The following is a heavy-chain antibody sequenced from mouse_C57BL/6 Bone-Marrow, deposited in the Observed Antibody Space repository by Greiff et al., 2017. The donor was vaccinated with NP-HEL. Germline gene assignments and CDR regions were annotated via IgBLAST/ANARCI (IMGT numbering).Heavy chain of an antibody. V-gene: IGHV1-64*01. CDR2: IPPNSGST. J-gene: IGHJ3*01. CDR3: ARSYYDGSSYGWFAY. D-gene: IGHD1-1*01. Sequence: QVQLQQPGAELVKPGASVKLSCKASGYTFTSYWMHWVKQRPGQGLEWIGMIPPNSGSTNYNEKFKSKATLTVDKSSSTAYMQLSSLTSEDSAVYYCARSYYDGSSYGWFAYWGQGTLVTVSA. CDR1: GYTFTSYW.